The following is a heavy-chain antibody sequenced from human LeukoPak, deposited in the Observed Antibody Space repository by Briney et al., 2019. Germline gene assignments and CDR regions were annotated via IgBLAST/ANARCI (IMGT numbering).Heavy chain of an antibody. V-gene: IGHV3-30*18. J-gene: IGHJ6*02. Sequence: PGRSLRLSCAASGFTFSSYGMHWVRQAPGKGLEWVAVISYDGSNKYYADSVKGRFTISRDNSKNTLYLQMNSLRAEDTAVYYCAKGADSSSWYGMGSYYYYYGMDVWGQGTTVTVSS. CDR1: GFTFSSYG. CDR2: ISYDGSNK. CDR3: AKGADSSSWYGMGSYYYYYGMDV. D-gene: IGHD6-13*01.